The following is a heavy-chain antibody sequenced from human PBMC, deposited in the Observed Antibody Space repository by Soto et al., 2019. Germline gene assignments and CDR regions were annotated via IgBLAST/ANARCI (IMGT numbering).Heavy chain of an antibody. D-gene: IGHD2-21*01. CDR2: ISGSGGST. Sequence: GWSLRLSCASSVFTFISYAMSWVRQAPGKGLEWVSAISGSGGSTYYADSVKGRFTISRDNSKNTLYLQMNSLRAEDTAAYYCAKKMTLDWVFDYWGQGTLVTVSS. CDR1: VFTFISYA. J-gene: IGHJ4*02. V-gene: IGHV3-23*01. CDR3: AKKMTLDWVFDY.